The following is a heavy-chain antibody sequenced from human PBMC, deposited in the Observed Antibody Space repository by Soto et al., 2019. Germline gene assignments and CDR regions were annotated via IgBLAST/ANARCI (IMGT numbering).Heavy chain of an antibody. V-gene: IGHV3-33*01. CDR3: ARVKPYCGGDCYSTTPFGYWYFDL. J-gene: IGHJ2*01. D-gene: IGHD2-21*02. CDR1: GFTFSSYG. CDR2: IWYDGSNK. Sequence: QVQLVESGGGGVQPGRSLRLSCAASGFTFSSYGMHWVRQAPGKGLEWVAVIWYDGSNKYYADSVKGRFTISRDNSKNTMYLQMNSLRAEDTAVYYCARVKPYCGGDCYSTTPFGYWYFDLWGRGTLVTVSS.